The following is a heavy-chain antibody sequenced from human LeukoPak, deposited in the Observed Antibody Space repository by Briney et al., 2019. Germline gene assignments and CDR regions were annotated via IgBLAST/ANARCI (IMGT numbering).Heavy chain of an antibody. D-gene: IGHD2-2*03. V-gene: IGHV5-51*01. CDR3: ARGRGYGSSGSCYDFDY. CDR1: GYRFTNHR. CDR2: IYSGDSET. Sequence: ESLNISCTGSGYRFTNHRIAWVREMPGKGLGWMGIIYSGDSETTYSPSLQGQVNISAHKSIPTTYVQWSSHKPSDTAMYSCARGRGYGSSGSCYDFDYWGQGTLVAVSS. J-gene: IGHJ4*02.